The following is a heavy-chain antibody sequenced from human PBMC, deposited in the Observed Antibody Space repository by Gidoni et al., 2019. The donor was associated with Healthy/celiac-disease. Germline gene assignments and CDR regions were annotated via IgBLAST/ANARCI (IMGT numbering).Heavy chain of an antibody. CDR2: ISSSGSTI. J-gene: IGHJ5*02. CDR1: GFTFSAYY. CDR3: ASEQLTPGLGNWFDP. D-gene: IGHD3-10*01. V-gene: IGHV3-11*01. Sequence: QVQLVESGGGLVKPGGSLRIPCAASGFTFSAYYMSWIRQAPGKGLEWVSYISSSGSTIYYADSVKGRFTISRDNAKNSLYLQMNSLRAEDTAVYYCASEQLTPGLGNWFDPWGQGTLVTVSS.